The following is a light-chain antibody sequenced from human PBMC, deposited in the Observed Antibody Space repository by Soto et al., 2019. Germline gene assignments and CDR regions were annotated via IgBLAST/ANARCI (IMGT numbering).Light chain of an antibody. J-gene: IGLJ1*01. Sequence: QSVLTQPASVSGSPGQSIALSCTGTSSDVGTYNLVSWYQQHPGKAPKLLISEGGKRPSGVSDRFSGSKSGNTASPTIPGLQAEDEADYYCCSFAAGNTYVFGTGTKLTVL. CDR3: CSFAAGNTYV. CDR2: EGG. CDR1: SSDVGTYNL. V-gene: IGLV2-23*01.